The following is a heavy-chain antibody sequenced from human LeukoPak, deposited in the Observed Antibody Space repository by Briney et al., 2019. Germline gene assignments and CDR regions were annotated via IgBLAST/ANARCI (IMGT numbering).Heavy chain of an antibody. CDR3: ARLFAVVTRFFDY. D-gene: IGHD3-3*01. CDR1: GGSISSGPYY. J-gene: IGHJ4*02. CDR2: IYISGS. Sequence: SSQTLSLTCTVPGGSISSGPYYWSWIRQPAGKGLEWIGRIYISGSTDSNSNPSLKGRATISVDTSKNQFSLKLRSVIAATTAGYYCARLFAVVTRFFDYWGQGTLVTVSS. V-gene: IGHV4-61*02.